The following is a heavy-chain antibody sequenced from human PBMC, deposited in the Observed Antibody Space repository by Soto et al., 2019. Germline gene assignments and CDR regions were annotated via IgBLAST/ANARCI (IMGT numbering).Heavy chain of an antibody. V-gene: IGHV1-46*01. Sequence: QVQLVQSGAEVKKPGASVKISCKASGYTFSSSYIHWARQAPGQGLEWMGLINPSGFSTDYAQTFQGRVTVTRDTSTSTVYMELSSLRSEDTAMYYCASGGYTYGFSAMDVWGPGTTVAVSS. J-gene: IGHJ6*02. CDR3: ASGGYTYGFSAMDV. D-gene: IGHD5-18*01. CDR2: INPSGFST. CDR1: GYTFSSSY.